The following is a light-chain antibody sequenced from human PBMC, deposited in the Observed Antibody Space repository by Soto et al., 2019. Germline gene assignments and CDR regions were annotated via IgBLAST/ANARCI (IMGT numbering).Light chain of an antibody. Sequence: HSALTQPPSVSGAPGQRVTISCTGSSSDIGAGFDVHWYQHLPGTAPKLLIYGNTNRPSGVPGRFSGSKSGTSASLVITGLQAEDEADYYCQSYENSRTGFYVFGTGTQLTVL. V-gene: IGLV1-40*01. CDR2: GNT. CDR3: QSYENSRTGFYV. J-gene: IGLJ1*01. CDR1: SSDIGAGFD.